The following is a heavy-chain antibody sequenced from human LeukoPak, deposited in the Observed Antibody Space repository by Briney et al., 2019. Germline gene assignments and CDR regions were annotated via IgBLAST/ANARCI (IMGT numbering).Heavy chain of an antibody. D-gene: IGHD2-15*01. CDR2: INPNSGGT. V-gene: IGHV1-2*02. Sequence: ASVKVSCKASGYTFTGYYMHWVRQAPGRGLEWMGWINPNSGGTNYAQKFQGRVTMTRDTSISTAYMELSRLRSDDTAVYYCARVRYCSGGSCYKFDPWGQGTLVTVSS. J-gene: IGHJ5*02. CDR3: ARVRYCSGGSCYKFDP. CDR1: GYTFTGYY.